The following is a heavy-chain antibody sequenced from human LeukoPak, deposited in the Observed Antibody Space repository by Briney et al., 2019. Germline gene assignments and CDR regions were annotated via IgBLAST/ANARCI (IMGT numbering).Heavy chain of an antibody. J-gene: IGHJ3*02. V-gene: IGHV3-30*18. D-gene: IGHD3-22*01. CDR3: AKATEAYDSSGYGAFDI. CDR2: ISYDGSNK. Sequence: GGSLRLSCAASGFTFSSYGMHWVRQAPGKGLEWVAVISYDGSNKYYADSMKGRFTISRDNSKNTLYLQMNSLRAEDTAVYYCAKATEAYDSSGYGAFDIWGQGTMVTVSS. CDR1: GFTFSSYG.